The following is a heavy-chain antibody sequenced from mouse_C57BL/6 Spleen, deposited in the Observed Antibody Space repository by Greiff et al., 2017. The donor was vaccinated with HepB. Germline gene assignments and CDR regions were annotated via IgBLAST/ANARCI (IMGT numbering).Heavy chain of an antibody. V-gene: IGHV1-80*01. CDR1: GYAFSSYW. CDR2: IYPGDGDT. J-gene: IGHJ2*01. CDR3: ARSDGNYDY. D-gene: IGHD2-1*01. Sequence: QVQLQQSGAELVKPGASVKISCKASGYAFSSYWMNWVKRRPGKGLEWIGQIYPGDGDTNYNGKFKGKATLTADKSSSTAYMQLSSLTSEDSAVYFCARSDGNYDYWGQGTTLTVSS.